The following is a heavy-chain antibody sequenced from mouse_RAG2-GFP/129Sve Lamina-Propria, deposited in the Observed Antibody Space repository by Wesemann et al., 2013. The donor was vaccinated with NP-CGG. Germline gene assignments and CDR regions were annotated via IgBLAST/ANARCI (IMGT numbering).Heavy chain of an antibody. CDR3: AREGRWAMDY. V-gene: IGHV1-12*01. CDR2: GNGAT. J-gene: IGHJ4*01. Sequence: GNGATSYNQKFKGKATLTVDKSSSTAYMQLSSLTSEDSAVYFCAREGRWAMDYWGQGTSVTVSS.